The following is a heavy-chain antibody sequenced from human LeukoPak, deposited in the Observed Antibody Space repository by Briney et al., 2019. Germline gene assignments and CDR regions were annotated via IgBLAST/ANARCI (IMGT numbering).Heavy chain of an antibody. CDR3: ARRLGNYGDYFYYFDY. Sequence: PGGSLRLSCAASGFTFSSYAMSWVRQAPGKGLEWVSAISGSGGSTYYADSVKGRFTISRDNSKNTLYLQMNSLRAEDTAVYYCARRLGNYGDYFYYFDYWGQGTLVTVSS. CDR1: GFTFSSYA. V-gene: IGHV3-23*01. J-gene: IGHJ4*02. CDR2: ISGSGGST. D-gene: IGHD4-17*01.